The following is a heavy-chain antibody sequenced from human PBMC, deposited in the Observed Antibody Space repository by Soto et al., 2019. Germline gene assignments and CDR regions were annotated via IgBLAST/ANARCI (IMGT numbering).Heavy chain of an antibody. V-gene: IGHV1-69*02. D-gene: IGHD2-8*02. Sequence: QVQLVQSGAEVKKPGSSVKVSCKVSGDTFNTYTISWVRQAPGQGLEWMGRIIPILAVTTYSRKFQGRLSITADESTSTAYMEVSSLSSEYTAIYYCAARYCSAATCFNPGAYWCQGTLVAGSS. CDR3: AARYCSAATCFNPGAY. CDR2: IIPILAVT. J-gene: IGHJ4*02. CDR1: GDTFNTYT.